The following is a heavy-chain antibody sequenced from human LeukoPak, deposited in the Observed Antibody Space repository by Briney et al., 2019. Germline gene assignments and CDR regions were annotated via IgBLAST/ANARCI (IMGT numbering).Heavy chain of an antibody. CDR2: IYYSGTT. V-gene: IGHV4-30-4*08. Sequence: SQTLSLTCTVSGGSISSGDYYWSWIRQPPGKGLEWIGYIYYSGTTYYNPSLKSRVTISVDTSKNQFSLKLSSVTAADTAVYYCARGIYSSGWYYFDYWGQGTLVTVSS. CDR3: ARGIYSSGWYYFDY. D-gene: IGHD6-19*01. J-gene: IGHJ4*02. CDR1: GGSISSGDYY.